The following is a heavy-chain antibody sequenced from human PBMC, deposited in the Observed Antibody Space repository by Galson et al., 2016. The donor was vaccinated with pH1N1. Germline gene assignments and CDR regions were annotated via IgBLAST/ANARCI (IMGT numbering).Heavy chain of an antibody. V-gene: IGHV5-51*01. D-gene: IGHD4-17*01. Sequence: QSGAEVKKPGESLKISCQGSGYSFSSSWIGWVRQMPGKGLEWMGIIYLGGSLIRYRPSFQGQVTISADKSVNIVYLEWVSLKASDTAMYYCARQNDYGDYRGDAFDIWGQGTMVTVSS. CDR2: IYLGGSLI. CDR1: GYSFSSSW. CDR3: ARQNDYGDYRGDAFDI. J-gene: IGHJ3*02.